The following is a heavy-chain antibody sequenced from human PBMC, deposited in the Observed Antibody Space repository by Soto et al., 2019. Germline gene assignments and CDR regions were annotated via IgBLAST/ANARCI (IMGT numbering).Heavy chain of an antibody. CDR3: VRGLVGGYFDH. CDR2: MNTKAVDT. Sequence: QVQLVQSGAEVKKPGASVKVSCKASGYTFTTYDINWVRQAAGQGLERMGWMNTKAVDTGYAQKYQGRVTMTKNTSTNTAFMERSMLTSDDTAVYYCVRGLVGGYFDHWGQGTLVTVSS. V-gene: IGHV1-8*02. D-gene: IGHD2-15*01. J-gene: IGHJ5*02. CDR1: GYTFTTYD.